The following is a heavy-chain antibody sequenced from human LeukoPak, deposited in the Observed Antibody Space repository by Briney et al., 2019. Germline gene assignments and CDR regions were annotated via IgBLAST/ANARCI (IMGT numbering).Heavy chain of an antibody. J-gene: IGHJ3*02. CDR3: ARRGTALNYYDSSGYGAFDI. CDR2: ISYDGSNE. CDR1: GFTFSSYA. V-gene: IGHV3-30-3*01. Sequence: GRSLRLSCAASGFTFSSYAVHWVRQAPGKGLEWVAVISYDGSNEYYADSVKGRFTISRDNSKNTRYLQMNSLRAEDTAVYYCARRGTALNYYDSSGYGAFDIWGQGTMVTVSS. D-gene: IGHD3-22*01.